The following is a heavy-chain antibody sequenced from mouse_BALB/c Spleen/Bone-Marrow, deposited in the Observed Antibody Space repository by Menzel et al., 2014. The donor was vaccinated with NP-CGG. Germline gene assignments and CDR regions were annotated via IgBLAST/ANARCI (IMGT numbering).Heavy chain of an antibody. CDR2: INPSNGRN. CDR1: GYSFTSYW. CDR3: ARYDGPAWFAY. V-gene: IGHV1S81*02. D-gene: IGHD2-3*01. Sequence: QVQLQQSGAELVKPGASVRLSCKASGYSFTSYWIHWVKRRPGQGLEWIGEINPSNGRNNYNEKFKNKATLTVDKSSSTAYMQLSSLTSEDSAVYYCARYDGPAWFAYWGQGTLVTGSA. J-gene: IGHJ3*01.